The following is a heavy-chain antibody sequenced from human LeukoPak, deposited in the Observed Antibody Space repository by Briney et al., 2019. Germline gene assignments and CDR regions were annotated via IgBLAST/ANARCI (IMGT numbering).Heavy chain of an antibody. CDR1: GFTFSSNS. D-gene: IGHD6-13*01. Sequence: GGSLRLSCAASGFTFSSNSMNWVRQAPGKGLERVSSISSSSSYIYYADSVKGRFTISRDNAKNSLYLQMNSLRAEDTAVYYCAREGAQLVRLWYFDLWGRGTLVTVSS. CDR2: ISSSSSYI. V-gene: IGHV3-21*01. J-gene: IGHJ2*01. CDR3: AREGAQLVRLWYFDL.